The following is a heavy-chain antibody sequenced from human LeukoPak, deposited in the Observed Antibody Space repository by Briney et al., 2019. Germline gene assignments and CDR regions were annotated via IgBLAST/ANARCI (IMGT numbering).Heavy chain of an antibody. CDR2: SSHSGST. Sequence: SETLCLTCTVSGYSISSGYDWGWIRQPPAKGLEWIGSSSHSGSTYYNPSLKSRVTISVDTSKNQFSLKLRSVTAADTAVYYCARVVQSTDSSRFYLPEYFQHWGQGTLVTVSS. CDR1: GYSISSGYD. D-gene: IGHD3-22*01. J-gene: IGHJ1*01. CDR3: ARVVQSTDSSRFYLPEYFQH. V-gene: IGHV4-38-2*02.